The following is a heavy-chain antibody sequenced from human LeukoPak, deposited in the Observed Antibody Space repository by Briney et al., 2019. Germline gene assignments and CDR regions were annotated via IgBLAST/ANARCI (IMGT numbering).Heavy chain of an antibody. V-gene: IGHV4-61*02. CDR2: IYTSGST. D-gene: IGHD6-19*01. CDR1: GGSISSGSYY. J-gene: IGHJ4*02. Sequence: PSQTLSLTCTVSGGSISSGSYYWSWIRQPAGKGLEWIGRIYTSGSTNYNPSLKSRVTISVDTSKNQFSLKLSSVTAADTAVYYCARDTQAVAGNYWGQGTLVTVSS. CDR3: ARDTQAVAGNY.